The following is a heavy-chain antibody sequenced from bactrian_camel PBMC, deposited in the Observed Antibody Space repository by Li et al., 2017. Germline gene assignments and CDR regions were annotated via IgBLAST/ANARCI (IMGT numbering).Heavy chain of an antibody. CDR2: INAGGGST. D-gene: IGHD8*01. V-gene: IGHV3S1*01. CDR1: GFTFSLYE. J-gene: IGHJ4*01. CDR3: ATDHGGNWRGFSFDY. Sequence: QLVESGGGLVQPGGSLTLSCVASGFTFSLYEMSWVRQAEGKELEWVSEINAGGGSTHYPDSVKGRFTISRDNAKNMLYLQMNSLKTEDTAMYYCATDHGGNWRGFSFDYWGQGTQVTVS.